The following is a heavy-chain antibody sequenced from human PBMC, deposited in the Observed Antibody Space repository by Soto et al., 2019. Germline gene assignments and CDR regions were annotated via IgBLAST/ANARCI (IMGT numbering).Heavy chain of an antibody. Sequence: QVQLQESGPGLVKPLQTLSLTCSVSGGSISGDGNYWSWVRQHPVKGLEWIGYIYYTGRTYYNPTLKSRSFISLDTPSKQFSLNLRSVTAADTAIYYCARDSGDRAFDIWGQGTMVIVSA. CDR3: ARDSGDRAFDI. V-gene: IGHV4-31*03. CDR1: GGSISGDGNY. CDR2: IYYTGRT. J-gene: IGHJ3*02. D-gene: IGHD3-10*01.